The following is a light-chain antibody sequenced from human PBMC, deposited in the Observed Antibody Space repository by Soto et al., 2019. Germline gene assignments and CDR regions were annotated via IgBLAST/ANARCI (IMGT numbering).Light chain of an antibody. Sequence: EIVMTQSPATLSVSPGERATLSCRASQSVSSNLAWYQQKPGQAPRLLIYGASSRATGIPDRFSGSGSGTDFTLTIRRLEPEDFAVYYCQQYGSSYPWTFGQGTRWIS. J-gene: IGKJ1*01. V-gene: IGKV3-20*01. CDR1: QSVSSN. CDR3: QQYGSSYPWT. CDR2: GAS.